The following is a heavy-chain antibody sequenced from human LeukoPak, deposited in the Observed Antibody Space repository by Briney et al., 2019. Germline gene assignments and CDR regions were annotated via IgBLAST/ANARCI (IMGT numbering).Heavy chain of an antibody. V-gene: IGHV4-34*01. J-gene: IGHJ5*02. CDR1: SGPFSGFY. CDR2: ISHSGST. CDR3: ARASSCDSTTCYNLSWFAP. D-gene: IGHD2-2*02. Sequence: SETLSLTCAVNSGPFSGFYWSWIRQPPGKGLEWIGKISHSGSTTYNPSHKSRVTMSVDTSKNQISLKLSSVTAADTAVYYCARASSCDSTTCYNLSWFAPWGQGTLVTVSS.